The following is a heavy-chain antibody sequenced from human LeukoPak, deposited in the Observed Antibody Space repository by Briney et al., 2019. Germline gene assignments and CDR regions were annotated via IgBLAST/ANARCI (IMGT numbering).Heavy chain of an antibody. CDR2: IYYSGTT. CDR3: ARLSRRDSGGYYDFDY. D-gene: IGHD3-22*01. CDR1: GGSISGYY. J-gene: IGHJ4*02. Sequence: SETLSLTCTVSGGSISGYYWNWIRQSPGKGLEWIGYIYYSGTTNYNPSLKSRVTISVDRSNNQFSLKLSSVTAADTAVYYCARLSRRDSGGYYDFDYWGQGALVTVSS. V-gene: IGHV4-59*08.